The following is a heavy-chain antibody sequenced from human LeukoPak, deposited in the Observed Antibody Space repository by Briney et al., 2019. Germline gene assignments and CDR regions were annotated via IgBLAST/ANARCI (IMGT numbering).Heavy chain of an antibody. D-gene: IGHD3-22*01. Sequence: ASVKVSCKASGYTFTSYGISWVRQAPGQGLEWMGWISAYNGNTNYVQKLQGRVTMTTDTSTSTAYMQLRSLRSDDTAVYYCARVDYDLYYFDYWGQGTLVTVSS. CDR1: GYTFTSYG. J-gene: IGHJ4*02. CDR2: ISAYNGNT. CDR3: ARVDYDLYYFDY. V-gene: IGHV1-18*01.